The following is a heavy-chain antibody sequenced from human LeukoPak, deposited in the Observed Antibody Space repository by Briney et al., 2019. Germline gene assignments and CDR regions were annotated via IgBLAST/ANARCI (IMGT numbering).Heavy chain of an antibody. V-gene: IGHV3-23*01. CDR1: GFTFSSYT. D-gene: IGHD7-27*01. CDR3: AKDGGLWVSAHWGDS. J-gene: IGHJ4*02. CDR2: ITTGGPNT. Sequence: GGSLRLSCTASGFTFSSYTMSWVRQAPGKGLKWVSTITTGGPNTYYADSVKGRFTVSRDGSKNTLYLHMNSLRAEDTAVYYCAKDGGLWVSAHWGDSWGRGTLVTVSS.